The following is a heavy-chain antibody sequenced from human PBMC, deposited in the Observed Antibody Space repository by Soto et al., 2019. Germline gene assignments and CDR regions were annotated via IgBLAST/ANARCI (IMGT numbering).Heavy chain of an antibody. CDR1: GYTFTSYY. CDR3: ARVRGIAVAGYYYYYGMDV. V-gene: IGHV1-46*01. J-gene: IGHJ6*02. CDR2: INPSGGST. Sequence: ASVKVSCKASGYTFTSYYMHWVRQAPGQGLEWMGIINPSGGSTSYAQKFQGRVTMTRDTSTSTVYMELSSLRSEDTAVYYCARVRGIAVAGYYYYYGMDVWGQGTTVTFSS. D-gene: IGHD6-19*01.